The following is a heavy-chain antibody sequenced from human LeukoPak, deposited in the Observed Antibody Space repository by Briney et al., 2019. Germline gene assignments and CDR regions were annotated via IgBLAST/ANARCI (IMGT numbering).Heavy chain of an antibody. CDR2: IIPIFGTA. CDR3: ARDSPSGSYYSSSNWFDP. J-gene: IGHJ5*02. V-gene: IGHV1-69*13. D-gene: IGHD6-6*01. Sequence: ASVKVSCKASGCTFSSYAISWVRQAPGQGLEWMGGIIPIFGTANYAQKFQGRVTITADESTSTAYMELSSLRSEDTAVYYCARDSPSGSYYSSSNWFDPWGQGTLVTVSS. CDR1: GCTFSSYA.